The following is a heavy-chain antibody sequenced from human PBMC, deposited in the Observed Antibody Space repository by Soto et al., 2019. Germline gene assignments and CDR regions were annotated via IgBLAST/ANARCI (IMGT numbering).Heavy chain of an antibody. CDR1: GGTFSSYA. V-gene: IGHV1-69*13. CDR2: IIPIFGTA. D-gene: IGHD6-25*01. J-gene: IGHJ6*02. CDR3: ARDSGGDYDDGMDV. Sequence: ASVKVSCKASGGTFSSYAISWVRQAPGQGLEWMGGIIPIFGTANYAQKFQGRVTITADESTSTAYMELSSLRSEDTAVYYCARDSGGDYDDGMDVWGQGTTVTVSS.